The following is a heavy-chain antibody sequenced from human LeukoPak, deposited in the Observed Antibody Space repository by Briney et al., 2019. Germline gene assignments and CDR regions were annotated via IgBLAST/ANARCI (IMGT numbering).Heavy chain of an antibody. D-gene: IGHD3-10*02. Sequence: GGSLKLSCATSGFSLSNYWMSWVRQAPGKGPEWVANIREDGSEKKYVDSVEGRFTISRDNAKNSLYLQMNSLRAEDTAVYYCAELGITMIGGVWGKGTTVTISS. J-gene: IGHJ6*04. CDR3: AELGITMIGGV. CDR2: IREDGSEK. CDR1: GFSLSNYW. V-gene: IGHV3-7*01.